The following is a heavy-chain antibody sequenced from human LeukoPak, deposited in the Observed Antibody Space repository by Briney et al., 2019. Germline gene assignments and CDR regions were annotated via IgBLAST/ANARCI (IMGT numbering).Heavy chain of an antibody. V-gene: IGHV3-49*04. CDR3: TREHLYGMDV. J-gene: IGHJ6*02. CDR2: IRSKAYGGTT. Sequence: GGSLRLSCAASGFTFSSYAMSWVRQAPGKGLEWVGFIRSKAYGGTTEYAASVKGRFTISRDDSKSIAYLQMNSLKTEDTAVYYCTREHLYGMDVWGQGTTVTVSS. CDR1: GFTFSSYA.